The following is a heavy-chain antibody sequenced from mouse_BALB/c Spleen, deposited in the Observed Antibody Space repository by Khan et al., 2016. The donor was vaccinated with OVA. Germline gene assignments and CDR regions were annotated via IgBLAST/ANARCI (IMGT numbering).Heavy chain of an antibody. CDR1: GYSITSGYG. D-gene: IGHD4-1*01. V-gene: IGHV3-2*02. CDR2: ISYSDTT. Sequence: EVQLQESGPGLVKPSQSLSLTCTVTGYSITSGYGWNWIRQFPGNKLEWMGYISYSDTTTYNPSLKSRISITRDTSKNQFFLHLNSVTTEDTATYYCASELGRYYAMDYWGQGTSVTVSS. CDR3: ASELGRYYAMDY. J-gene: IGHJ4*01.